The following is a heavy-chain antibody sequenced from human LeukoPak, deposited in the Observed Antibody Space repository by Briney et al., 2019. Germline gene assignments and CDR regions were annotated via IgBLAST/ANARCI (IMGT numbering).Heavy chain of an antibody. CDR2: IYTSGST. D-gene: IGHD3-3*01. Sequence: SETLSLTCTVSGGSISSGSYYWSWIRQPAGKGLEWIGRIYTSGSTNYNPSLKSRVTISVDTSKNQFSLKLSSVTAADTAVYYCARRGKTYYDFWSGSSLNLPIDYWGQGTLVTVSS. J-gene: IGHJ4*02. CDR3: ARRGKTYYDFWSGSSLNLPIDY. CDR1: GGSISSGSYY. V-gene: IGHV4-61*02.